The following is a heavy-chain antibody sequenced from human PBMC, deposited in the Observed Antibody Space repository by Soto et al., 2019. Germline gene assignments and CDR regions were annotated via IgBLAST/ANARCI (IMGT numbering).Heavy chain of an antibody. CDR2: IYPGDSDT. Sequence: PGESLKISCQSSGYSFTSYWIGWVRQKPGKGLEWMGIIYPGDSDTRYSPSFQGQVTISADKSISTAYLQWSSLKASDTAMYYCARRGCGSPPLWGLDVWGQGTTVTVSS. CDR1: GYSFTSYW. D-gene: IGHD6-25*01. J-gene: IGHJ6*02. V-gene: IGHV5-51*01. CDR3: ARRGCGSPPLWGLDV.